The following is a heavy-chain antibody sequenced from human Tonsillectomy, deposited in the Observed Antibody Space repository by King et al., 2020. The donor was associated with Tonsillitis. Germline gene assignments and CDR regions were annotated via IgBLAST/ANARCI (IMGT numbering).Heavy chain of an antibody. Sequence: QLQESGPGLVKPSQTLSLTCSVSGGSISSGDSYWRWIRQPAGKGLEWIGRIYASGSSNYKSSLKSRVVMSVDTSKNQFSLRLSSVTAADTAVYFCAKSRYFSSWSRALEIWGQGTMVTVSS. J-gene: IGHJ3*02. CDR1: GGSISSGDSY. V-gene: IGHV4-61*02. D-gene: IGHD6-13*01. CDR3: AKSRYFSSWSRALEI. CDR2: IYASGSS.